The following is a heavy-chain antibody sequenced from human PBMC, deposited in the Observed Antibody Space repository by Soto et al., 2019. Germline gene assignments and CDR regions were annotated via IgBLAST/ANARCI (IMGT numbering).Heavy chain of an antibody. CDR2: INAGNGNT. V-gene: IGHV1-3*01. J-gene: IGHJ6*02. CDR1: GYTFTSYA. D-gene: IGHD1-26*01. CDR3: ARVHWDKHRDYSDGMDV. Sequence: QVQLVQSGAEVKKPGASVKVSCKASGYTFTSYAMHWVRQAPGQRLEWMGWINAGNGNTKYSQKFQGRVTITRDTSASTAYMELSSLRSEDTAVYYCARVHWDKHRDYSDGMDVWGQGTTVTVSS.